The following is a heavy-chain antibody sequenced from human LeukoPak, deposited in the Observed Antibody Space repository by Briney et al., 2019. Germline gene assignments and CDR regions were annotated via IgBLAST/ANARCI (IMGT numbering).Heavy chain of an antibody. CDR3: ARDPGRGGAAAMDY. J-gene: IGHJ4*02. CDR1: GFNFNNYR. V-gene: IGHV3-7*01. Sequence: PGGSLRLSCAASGFNFNNYRMNWVRQAPGKGLEWVADIKHDGGTKYYVDSVKGRFTISRDNARNSLHLQMNSLRAEDTAVYYCARDPGRGGAAAMDYWGQGTLVTVSS. CDR2: IKHDGGTK. D-gene: IGHD6-13*01.